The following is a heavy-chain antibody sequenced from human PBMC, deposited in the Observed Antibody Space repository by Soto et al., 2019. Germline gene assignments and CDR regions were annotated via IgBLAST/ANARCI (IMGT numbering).Heavy chain of an antibody. CDR2: IYYSGST. Sequence: PSETLSLTCTVSGGSISSYYWSWIRQPPGKGLEWIGYIYYSGSTNYNPSLKSRVTISVDTSKNQFSLKLSSVTAADTAVYYCARGGGTYYYGSGSSNYYYYYGMDVRCQGTTVTVSS. CDR3: ARGGGTYYYGSGSSNYYYYYGMDV. J-gene: IGHJ6*02. CDR1: GGSISSYY. V-gene: IGHV4-59*12. D-gene: IGHD3-10*01.